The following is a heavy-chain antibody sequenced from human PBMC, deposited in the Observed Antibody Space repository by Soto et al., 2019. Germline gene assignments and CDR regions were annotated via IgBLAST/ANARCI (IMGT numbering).Heavy chain of an antibody. D-gene: IGHD2-15*01. CDR2: INDSGST. CDR1: GGSFSGYY. CDR3: ARGVRSGGSCTLDY. Sequence: QVQLQQWGAGLLKPSETLSLTCAVYGGSFSGYYWSGIRQPQGKGLEWMGEINDSGSTDCNPSLNSRVTTSADTSKNQFSLKLTSVTAADTAIYYCARGVRSGGSCTLDYWGQGMLVTVSS. J-gene: IGHJ4*02. V-gene: IGHV4-34*01.